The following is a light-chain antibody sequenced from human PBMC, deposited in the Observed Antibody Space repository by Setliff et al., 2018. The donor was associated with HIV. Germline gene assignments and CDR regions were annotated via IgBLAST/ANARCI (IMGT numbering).Light chain of an antibody. J-gene: IGKJ5*01. CDR2: WAS. CDR1: QSVFYKPNNKNY. CDR3: QQYYDDSHT. V-gene: IGKV4-1*01. Sequence: DIVMTQSPDSLTVSLGAMATINCRSSQSVFYKPNNKNYLAWYQHKPGQSPRLPIYWASTRESGVPDRFSGGGSGTDFTLTISSLQAEDVAVYYCQQYYDDSHTFGQGTRLEIK.